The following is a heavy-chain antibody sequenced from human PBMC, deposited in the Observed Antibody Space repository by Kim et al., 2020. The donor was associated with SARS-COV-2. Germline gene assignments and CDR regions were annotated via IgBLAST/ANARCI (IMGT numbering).Heavy chain of an antibody. Sequence: NHNPPLKSRVTISVDKSKNQFSLRLGSVAAADTAVYYCARAGFGVRWFDPWGQGTLVTVSS. V-gene: IGHV4-4*02. J-gene: IGHJ5*02. D-gene: IGHD3-16*01. CDR3: ARAGFGVRWFDP.